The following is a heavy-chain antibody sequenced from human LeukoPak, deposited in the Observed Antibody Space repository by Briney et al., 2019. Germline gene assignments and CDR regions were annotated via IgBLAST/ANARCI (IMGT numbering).Heavy chain of an antibody. Sequence: GGSLRLACAASGFPFSTYAMSWVRQAPGKGLEWVSSIRGSDGSTYYADSVKGRFAISRDNSKNTLYLQMNSLRAEDTAVYYCAKDVYGDYGGLDYWGQGTLVTVSS. CDR1: GFPFSTYA. J-gene: IGHJ4*02. CDR3: AKDVYGDYGGLDY. CDR2: IRGSDGST. D-gene: IGHD4-17*01. V-gene: IGHV3-23*01.